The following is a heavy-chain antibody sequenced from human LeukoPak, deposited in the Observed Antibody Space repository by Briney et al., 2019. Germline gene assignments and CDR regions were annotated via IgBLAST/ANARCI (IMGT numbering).Heavy chain of an antibody. D-gene: IGHD3-22*01. Sequence: SETLSLTCAVSGGSISSSNWWSWVRQPPGKGLEWIGEIYHSGSTNYNPSLKSRVTISVDKSKNQFSLKLSSVTAADTAVYYCARSKYYDSSGSLGYFDYWGQGTLVTVSS. V-gene: IGHV4-4*02. J-gene: IGHJ4*02. CDR1: GGSISSSNW. CDR2: IYHSGST. CDR3: ARSKYYDSSGSLGYFDY.